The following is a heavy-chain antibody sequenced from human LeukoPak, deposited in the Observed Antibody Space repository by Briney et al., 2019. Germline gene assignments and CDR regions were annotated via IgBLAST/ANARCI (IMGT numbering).Heavy chain of an antibody. D-gene: IGHD3-22*01. CDR3: ARLLYDSSGYSNFDY. CDR1: GYTFTGYY. Sequence: ASVKVSCKASGYTFTGYYMHWVRQAPGQGLEWMGWINPNSGGTNYAQKFQGRVTMTRDTSISTAYVELSRLRSDDTAVYYCARLLYDSSGYSNFDYWGQGTLVTVSS. V-gene: IGHV1-2*02. CDR2: INPNSGGT. J-gene: IGHJ4*02.